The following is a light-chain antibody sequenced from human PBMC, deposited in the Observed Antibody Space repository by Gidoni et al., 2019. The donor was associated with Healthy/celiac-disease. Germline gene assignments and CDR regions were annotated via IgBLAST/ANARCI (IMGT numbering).Light chain of an antibody. CDR3: QQRSNWPPLT. CDR2: DAS. V-gene: IGKV3-11*01. Sequence: EIVLTQSPATLSLSPGERATLSCRASQSVSSYLAWYQQKPGQAPRLLIYDASNRATVIPARFSGSGSGTDFTLTIRSLEPEDFAVYYCQQRSNWPPLTFGGGTKVEIK. CDR1: QSVSSY. J-gene: IGKJ4*01.